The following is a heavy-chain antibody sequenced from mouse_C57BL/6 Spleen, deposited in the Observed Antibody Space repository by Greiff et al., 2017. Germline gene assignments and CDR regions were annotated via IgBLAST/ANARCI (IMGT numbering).Heavy chain of an antibody. CDR2: ISSGSSTI. CDR3: ARRNDYDGGAGVDY. D-gene: IGHD2-4*01. J-gene: IGHJ2*01. V-gene: IGHV5-17*01. CDR1: GFTFSDYG. Sequence: EVKVVESGGGLVKPGGSLKLSCAASGFTFSDYGMHWVRQAPEKGLEWVAYISSGSSTIYYADTVKGRFPISRDNAKNTLFLQMTSLRSEDTAMYYCARRNDYDGGAGVDYWGQGTTLTVSS.